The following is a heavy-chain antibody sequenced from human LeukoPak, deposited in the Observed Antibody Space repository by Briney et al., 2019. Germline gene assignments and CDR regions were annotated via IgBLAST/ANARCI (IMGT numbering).Heavy chain of an antibody. CDR3: AKDFRSSSGDV. J-gene: IGHJ6*04. CDR2: VSYDGSNK. D-gene: IGHD6-6*01. Sequence: GGSLRLSCAASGFTFSSYGMHWVRQAPGKGLEWVAVVSYDGSNKYYADSVKGRFTISRDNSKNTLYLQMNSLRAEDTAVYYCAKDFRSSSGDVWGKGTTVTVSS. V-gene: IGHV3-30*18. CDR1: GFTFSSYG.